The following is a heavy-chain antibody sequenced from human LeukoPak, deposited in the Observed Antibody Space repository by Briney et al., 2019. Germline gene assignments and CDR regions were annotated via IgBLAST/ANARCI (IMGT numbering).Heavy chain of an antibody. CDR1: GFTFSTYN. J-gene: IGHJ4*02. CDR3: XXXXXXXXXXXILDY. V-gene: IGHV3-21*06. Sequence: GGSLRLSCAASGFTFSTYNMIWVRQAPGKGLEWVXSINRNGVFMXYXXXXXXXFTISRDNAKNSLYVQMNSLRVEGTAVYYCXXXXXXXXXXXILDYWGQGTLVXXSS. CDR2: INRNGVFM.